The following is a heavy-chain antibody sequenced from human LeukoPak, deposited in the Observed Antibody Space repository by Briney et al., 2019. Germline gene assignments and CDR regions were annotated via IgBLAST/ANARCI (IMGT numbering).Heavy chain of an antibody. CDR2: ISSSGSTI. CDR3: ARGGAAAVEFDY. V-gene: IGHV3-48*03. J-gene: IGHJ4*02. Sequence: GGSLRLSCAASGFTFSSYEMNWVRQAPGKGLEWVSYISSSGSTIYYADSVKGRFTISRGNAKNSLYLQMNSLRAEDTAVYYCARGGAAAVEFDYWGQGTLVTVSS. D-gene: IGHD6-13*01. CDR1: GFTFSSYE.